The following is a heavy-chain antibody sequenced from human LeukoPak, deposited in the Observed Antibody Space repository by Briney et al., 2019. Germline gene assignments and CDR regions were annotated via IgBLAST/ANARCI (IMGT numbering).Heavy chain of an antibody. J-gene: IGHJ5*02. CDR1: GFTVSSNY. V-gene: IGHV3-53*01. CDR3: ARAYGSGGAWFDP. D-gene: IGHD3-10*01. CDR2: LYSDGSI. Sequence: PGGSLRLSCAASGFTVSSNYMSWVRQAPGKGLEWVSVLYSDGSIYCADSVKGRFSVSRDHSQNTLYLQMNSLRAEDTAVYYCARAYGSGGAWFDPWGQGTLVTVSS.